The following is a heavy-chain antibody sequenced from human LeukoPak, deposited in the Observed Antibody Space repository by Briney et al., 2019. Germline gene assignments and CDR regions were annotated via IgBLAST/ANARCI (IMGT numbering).Heavy chain of an antibody. CDR3: ARDLAYSRLDY. J-gene: IGHJ4*02. V-gene: IGHV3-33*01. Sequence: PGGSLRLSCAASGFTFSSYGMHWVRQAPGKGLEWVAVIWYDGSNKYYADSVKGRFTISRDNSKNTLYLQMNSLRAEDTAVYYCARDLAYSRLDYWGQGMLVTASS. CDR1: GFTFSSYG. CDR2: IWYDGSNK. D-gene: IGHD5-18*01.